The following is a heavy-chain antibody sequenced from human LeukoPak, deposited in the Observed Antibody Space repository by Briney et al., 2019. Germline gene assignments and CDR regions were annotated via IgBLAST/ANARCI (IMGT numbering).Heavy chain of an antibody. CDR3: ARAVEYYDSSGYFRQAHWYFDL. V-gene: IGHV4-4*07. CDR2: IYTSGST. D-gene: IGHD3-22*01. Sequence: PSETLSLTCTVSGGSISSYYWSWIRQPAGKGLEWIGRIYTSGSTNYNPSLKSRVTMSVDTSKNQFSLKLSSVTAADTAVYYCARAVEYYDSSGYFRQAHWYFDLWGRGTLVTVSS. J-gene: IGHJ2*01. CDR1: GGSISSYY.